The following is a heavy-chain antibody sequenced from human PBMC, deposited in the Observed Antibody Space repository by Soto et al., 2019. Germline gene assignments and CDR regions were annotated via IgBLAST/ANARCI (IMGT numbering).Heavy chain of an antibody. D-gene: IGHD6-25*01. CDR2: ASPDGSST. CDR1: GFTFSNFW. Sequence: GASLTLSCAASGFTFSNFWMHCVRQAPGKGLVWVSRASPDGSSTSYADSVKGRFTISRDNAKNMLYMEMNSLRAEDTAVYYCARHGSGYHFWFDPWAQRCPVTVCS. V-gene: IGHV3-74*01. J-gene: IGHJ5*02. CDR3: ARHGSGYHFWFDP.